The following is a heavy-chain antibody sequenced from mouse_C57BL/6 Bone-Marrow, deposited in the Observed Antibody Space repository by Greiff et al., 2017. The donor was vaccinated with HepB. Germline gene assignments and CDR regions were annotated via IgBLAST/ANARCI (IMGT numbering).Heavy chain of an antibody. CDR1: GYTFTDYT. Sequence: QVQLQQSDAELVKPGASVKISCKVSGYTFTDYTIHWMKQRPEQGLEWIGYIYPRDGSTKYNEKFKGKATLTADKSSSTAYMQLNSLTSEDSAVYYCARTAYYSNYDAMDYWGQGTSVTVSS. V-gene: IGHV1-78*01. CDR2: IYPRDGST. CDR3: ARTAYYSNYDAMDY. J-gene: IGHJ4*01. D-gene: IGHD2-5*01.